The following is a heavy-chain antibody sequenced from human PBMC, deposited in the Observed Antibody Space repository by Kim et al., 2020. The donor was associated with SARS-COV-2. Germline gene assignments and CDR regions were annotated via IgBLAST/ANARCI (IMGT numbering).Heavy chain of an antibody. CDR2: VNAGQGNI. CDR1: GYTFTSYI. CDR3: ARDLATNDKRQIGLGDYFHI. V-gene: IGHV1-3*01. Sequence: ASVKVSCKASGYTFTSYIIHWVRQAPGQSLEWLGWVNAGQGNIQYSQKFQGRITITRDTSASTAYMELSSLRSEDTALYYCARDLATNDKRQIGLGDYFHIWGQGTMVTV. D-gene: IGHD4-17*01. J-gene: IGHJ3*02.